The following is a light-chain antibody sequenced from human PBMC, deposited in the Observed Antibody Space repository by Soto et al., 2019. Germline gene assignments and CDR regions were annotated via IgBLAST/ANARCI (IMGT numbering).Light chain of an antibody. Sequence: IQMTQSPSSLSASVGDRVTITCRASQAIRSDLAWYQQKPGMAPKFLIYAASSLQSGVPSRFTGSGSGTDFTLTISSLQPEDFATYYCHQSYSLPEAFGQGTKVDIK. J-gene: IGKJ1*01. CDR3: HQSYSLPEA. CDR1: QAIRSD. V-gene: IGKV1-39*01. CDR2: AAS.